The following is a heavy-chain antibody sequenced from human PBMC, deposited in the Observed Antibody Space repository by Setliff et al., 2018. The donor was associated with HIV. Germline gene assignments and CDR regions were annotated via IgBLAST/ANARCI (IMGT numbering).Heavy chain of an antibody. D-gene: IGHD6-19*01. CDR2: ISSIGTYI. CDR1: GFNFNTYS. V-gene: IGHV3-21*01. Sequence: PGGSLRLSCAASGFNFNTYSVSWVRQAPGKGLEWVSSISSIGTYIYYADSMKGRFTISRDKAGNSLYLQLNNVRAEDTAVYYCTRMIPPRSNRFSSGWFDYWGQGTVVTVSS. J-gene: IGHJ4*02. CDR3: TRMIPPRSNRFSSGWFDY.